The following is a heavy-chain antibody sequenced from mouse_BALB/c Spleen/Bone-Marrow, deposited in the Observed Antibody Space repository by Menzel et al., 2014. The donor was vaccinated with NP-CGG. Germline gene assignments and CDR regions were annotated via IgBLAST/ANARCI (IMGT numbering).Heavy chain of an antibody. V-gene: IGHV14-3*02. J-gene: IGHJ1*01. Sequence: VQLQQSGAELVKPGASVKLSCTASGFNIQNTYIHWVKQRPEQGLEWIGRIDPANGNTKYDPKFQGKATITADTSSNTAYLHLSSLTSEDTAVYYCASYRYGWYFDVWGAGTTVTVSS. CDR2: IDPANGNT. D-gene: IGHD2-14*01. CDR3: ASYRYGWYFDV. CDR1: GFNIQNTY.